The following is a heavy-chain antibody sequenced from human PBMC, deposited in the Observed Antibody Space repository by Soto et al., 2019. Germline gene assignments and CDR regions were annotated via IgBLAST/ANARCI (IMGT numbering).Heavy chain of an antibody. Sequence: VASVKVSCKASGYTFTSYGISWVRQAPGQGLEWMGWISAYNGNTNYAQKLQGRVTMTTDTSTSTAYMELRSLRSDDTAVYYCARTRHYYDSSGYYLDYWGQGTLVTVSS. V-gene: IGHV1-18*01. J-gene: IGHJ4*02. CDR2: ISAYNGNT. CDR1: GYTFTSYG. D-gene: IGHD3-22*01. CDR3: ARTRHYYDSSGYYLDY.